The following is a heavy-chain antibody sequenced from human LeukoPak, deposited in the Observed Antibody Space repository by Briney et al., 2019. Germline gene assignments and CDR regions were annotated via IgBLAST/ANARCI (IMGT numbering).Heavy chain of an antibody. V-gene: IGHV1-2*02. CDR1: GYTFTGYY. Sequence: GASVKVSCKASGYTFTGYYMHWVRQAPGQGLEWMGWINPNSGGTNYAQKFQGRVTITRDTSISTAYKELSRLGTDDTAVYYCARDALYDSSVYGLTGDFDYWGQGTLVTVSS. CDR2: INPNSGGT. D-gene: IGHD3-22*01. J-gene: IGHJ4*02. CDR3: ARDALYDSSVYGLTGDFDY.